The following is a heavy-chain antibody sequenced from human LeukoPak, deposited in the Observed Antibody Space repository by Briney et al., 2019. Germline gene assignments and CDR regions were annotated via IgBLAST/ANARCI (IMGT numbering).Heavy chain of an antibody. D-gene: IGHD6-13*01. CDR2: ISWNSGSI. Sequence: QPGRPLRLSCAASGFTFDDYAMHWVRQAPGKGLEWVSGISWNSGSIGYADSVKGRFTISRDNAKNSLYLQMNSLRAEDTALYYCAKRAAAGSLDYWGQGTLVTVSS. CDR1: GFTFDDYA. V-gene: IGHV3-9*01. CDR3: AKRAAAGSLDY. J-gene: IGHJ4*02.